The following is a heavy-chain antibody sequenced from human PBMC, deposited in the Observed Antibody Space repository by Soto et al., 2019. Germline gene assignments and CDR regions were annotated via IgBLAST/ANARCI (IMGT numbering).Heavy chain of an antibody. J-gene: IGHJ6*02. CDR2: IWYDGINK. CDR3: ARGRVETLDGLDV. V-gene: IGHV3-33*01. CDR1: GFTFSTNG. D-gene: IGHD3-10*01. Sequence: QVQLVESGGGVVQPGRSLRLSCAASGFTFSTNGMHWVRQAPGKGLEWVADIWYDGINKYYADSVKGRFIISRDNSKNTGYQQMNILRAEDKDVYYCARGRVETLDGLDVWGQCTTVTV.